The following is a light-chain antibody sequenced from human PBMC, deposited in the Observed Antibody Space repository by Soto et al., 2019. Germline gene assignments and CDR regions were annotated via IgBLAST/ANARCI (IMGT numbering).Light chain of an antibody. Sequence: DILMTQTPSTLSASVGDRVTLTCRASQSLVTWLAWYQQKPGKAPKLLIYGASTLESGVPSRFSGSGSGTEFTLTISGVQPDDFATYYCQQYNSDLYTFGPGTKLE. J-gene: IGKJ2*01. CDR3: QQYNSDLYT. CDR1: QSLVTW. V-gene: IGKV1-5*01. CDR2: GAS.